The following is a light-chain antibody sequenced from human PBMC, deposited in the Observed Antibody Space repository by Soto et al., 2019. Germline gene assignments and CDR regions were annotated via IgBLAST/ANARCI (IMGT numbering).Light chain of an antibody. CDR1: SSDVGAYNF. V-gene: IGLV2-14*01. Sequence: QSVLTQPASVSGSPGQSITISCTGTSSDVGAYNFVSWYQQHPGKAPKLMIYDVSNRPSGVSNRFSASKSGNTASLTISGLQAEDEADYYCCSYTSSRDYVFGTGTKVTVL. J-gene: IGLJ1*01. CDR2: DVS. CDR3: CSYTSSRDYV.